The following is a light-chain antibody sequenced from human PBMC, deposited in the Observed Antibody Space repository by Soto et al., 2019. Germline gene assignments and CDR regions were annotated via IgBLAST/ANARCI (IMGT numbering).Light chain of an antibody. Sequence: IVRTQSPGTLSLSPGERATLSCRASQSVSSSHLSWHQQKPGQAPRLLLFGAANSAAGSPDRCCRSGSGTKLTLTISSLQPEDFAAYYCQQYNNWPPITFGQGTRLEIK. CDR1: QSVSSSH. CDR3: QQYNNWPPIT. V-gene: IGKV3D-15*01. J-gene: IGKJ5*01. CDR2: GAA.